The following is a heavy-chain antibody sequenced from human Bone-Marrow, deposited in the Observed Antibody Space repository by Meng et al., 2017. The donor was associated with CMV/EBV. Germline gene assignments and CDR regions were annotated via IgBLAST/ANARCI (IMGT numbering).Heavy chain of an antibody. CDR3: ASNIWSTGGKDY. V-gene: IGHV3-74*01. CDR1: GFTFSSYG. Sequence: VQTVDSGQGLVQPGGSLRLSLPASGFTFSSYGMHWVRQAPGKGLVWVSLINSDGSSTSYADSVKGRFTISRDNAKNTLYLQMNSLRAEDTAVYYCASNIWSTGGKDYWGQGTLVTVSS. D-gene: IGHD3-10*01. CDR2: INSDGSST. J-gene: IGHJ4*02.